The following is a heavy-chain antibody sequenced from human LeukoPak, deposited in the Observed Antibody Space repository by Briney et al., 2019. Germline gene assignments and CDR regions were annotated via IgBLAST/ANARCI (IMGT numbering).Heavy chain of an antibody. CDR2: IYFSGST. Sequence: SETLSLTCTVSGGSIRSYYWSWIRQPPGKGLEWIGYIYFSGSTSYNPSLKSRVTISVDRSKNQFSLKLSSVAAADTAVYYCARGDYYDGGGRNWFDPWGQGTLVTVSS. D-gene: IGHD3-16*01. V-gene: IGHV4-59*01. CDR1: GGSIRSYY. CDR3: ARGDYYDGGGRNWFDP. J-gene: IGHJ5*02.